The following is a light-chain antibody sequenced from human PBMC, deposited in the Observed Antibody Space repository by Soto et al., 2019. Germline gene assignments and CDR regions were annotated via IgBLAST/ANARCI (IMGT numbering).Light chain of an antibody. J-gene: IGKJ1*01. CDR2: GAS. Sequence: ELVLTQSRGTLSLSPGERATLSCRASQSVSNNYLAWYQQKPGQAPRLLIYGASNKATGIPDRFSGSGSGTDFTLTISRLEPDYFAVYYCQQYGSAGTFGQGTKVEIK. CDR3: QQYGSAGT. CDR1: QSVSNNY. V-gene: IGKV3-20*01.